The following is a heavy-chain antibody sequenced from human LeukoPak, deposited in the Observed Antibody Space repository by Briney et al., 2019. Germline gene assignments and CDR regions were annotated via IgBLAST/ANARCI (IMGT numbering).Heavy chain of an antibody. V-gene: IGHV3-74*01. CDR2: INSDGSST. CDR1: GFTVSSTY. J-gene: IGHJ4*02. Sequence: GGSLRLSCAASGFTVSSTYMAWVRQAPGKGLVWVSRINSDGSSTSYADSVKGRFTISRDNAENFVYLQMNSLRADDTATYFCARVDMKDYGSDKHLDHWGQATLVTVSS. D-gene: IGHD3-10*01. CDR3: ARVDMKDYGSDKHLDH.